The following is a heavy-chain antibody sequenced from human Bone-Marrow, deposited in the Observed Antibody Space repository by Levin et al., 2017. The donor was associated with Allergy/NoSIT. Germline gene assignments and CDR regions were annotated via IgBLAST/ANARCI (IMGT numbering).Heavy chain of an antibody. V-gene: IGHV3-33*01. D-gene: IGHD4/OR15-4a*01. CDR1: GFRFSGYD. CDR3: ARGRGGDYGEYYFDL. J-gene: IGHJ4*02. CDR2: IWHDGSKR. Sequence: GGSLRLSCAASGFRFSGYDIHWVRQAPGRGPEWVAVIWHDGSKRYYADAVEGRFTISRDNSKNTLYVQMDSLRVEDTAIYYCARGRGGDYGEYYFDLWGQGTLVTVS.